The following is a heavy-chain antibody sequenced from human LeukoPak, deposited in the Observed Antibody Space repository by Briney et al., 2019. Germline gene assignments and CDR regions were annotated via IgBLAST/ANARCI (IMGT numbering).Heavy chain of an antibody. CDR3: ARGIQLWSYYYYGVDV. J-gene: IGHJ6*02. CDR1: GFTFSSYA. CDR2: ISGSGGST. V-gene: IGHV3-23*01. D-gene: IGHD5-18*01. Sequence: GGSLRLSCAASGFTFSSYAMSWVRQAPGKGLEWVSAISGSGGSTYYADSVKGRFTISRDNAKNSLYLQMSSLRDEDTAVYYCARGIQLWSYYYYGVDVWGLGTTVTVSS.